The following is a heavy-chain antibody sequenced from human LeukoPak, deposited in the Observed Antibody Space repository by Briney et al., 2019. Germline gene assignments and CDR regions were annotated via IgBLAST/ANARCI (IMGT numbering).Heavy chain of an antibody. D-gene: IGHD3-22*01. CDR1: GFTFSSYA. V-gene: IGHV3-23*01. J-gene: IGHJ5*02. CDR3: AKALYYYDSSGYDT. CDR2: ISGSGGST. Sequence: GGSLRLSCAASGFTFSSYAMSWVRQAPGKGLEWVSAISGSGGSTYYADSVKGRFTISRDNSKNTLYLQMNSLRAEDTAVYYCAKALYYYDSSGYDTWGQGTLVTVSS.